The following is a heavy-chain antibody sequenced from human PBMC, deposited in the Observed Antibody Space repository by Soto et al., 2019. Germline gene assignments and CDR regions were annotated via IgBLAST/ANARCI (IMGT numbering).Heavy chain of an antibody. CDR1: GGSVTNTTYF. D-gene: IGHD5-18*01. Sequence: PSETLSLTCVVSGGSVTNTTYFWGWIRQPPGKGPEWIGSIYYSGTTYSNPSLKSRLTMSIDTSKNQFSLKLSSVTAADTAVYYCAGHRYAGYSYGLYWFDPWGQGALVTVPQ. CDR2: IYYSGTT. J-gene: IGHJ5*02. V-gene: IGHV4-39*01. CDR3: AGHRYAGYSYGLYWFDP.